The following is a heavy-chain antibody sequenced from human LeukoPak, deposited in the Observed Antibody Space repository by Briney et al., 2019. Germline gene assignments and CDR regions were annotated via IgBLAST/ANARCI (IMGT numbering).Heavy chain of an antibody. CDR1: GFTFSSYW. V-gene: IGHV3-74*01. CDR3: ARGGPGDFDY. CDR2: INSDGSST. Sequence: QSGGSLRLSCAASGFTFSSYWMHWVRQAPGKGLVSVSRINSDGSSTSYADSVKGRFTISRDNAKNTLYLQMNSLRAEDTAVYYCARGGPGDFDYWGQGTLVTVSS. J-gene: IGHJ4*02. D-gene: IGHD7-27*01.